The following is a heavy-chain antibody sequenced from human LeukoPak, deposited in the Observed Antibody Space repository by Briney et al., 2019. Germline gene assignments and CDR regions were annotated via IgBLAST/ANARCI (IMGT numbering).Heavy chain of an antibody. CDR1: GGSINSSSYY. Sequence: PSETLSLTCTVSGGSINSSSYYWGWIRQPPGKGLEWIGEINHSRSTNYNPSLKSRVTISVDTSKNQFSLKLSSVSAADTAVYYCARRGPPRTLLRGVKSGWFDPWGQGTLVTVSS. J-gene: IGHJ5*02. CDR2: INHSRST. CDR3: ARRGPPRTLLRGVKSGWFDP. D-gene: IGHD3-10*01. V-gene: IGHV4-39*07.